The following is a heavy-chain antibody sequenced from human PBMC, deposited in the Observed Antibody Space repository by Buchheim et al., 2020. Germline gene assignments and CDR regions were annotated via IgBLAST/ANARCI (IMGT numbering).Heavy chain of an antibody. CDR1: GFTFSSYA. CDR2: ISYDGSNK. CDR3: AGDFHYDFWSGFDY. Sequence: QVQLVESGGGVVQPGRSLRLSCAASGFTFSSYAMHWVRQAPGKGLEWVAVISYDGSNKYYADSVKGRFNIYRDNSKNTLYLQMNSLRAEDTAVYYCAGDFHYDFWSGFDYWGQGTL. J-gene: IGHJ4*02. V-gene: IGHV3-30-3*01. D-gene: IGHD3-3*01.